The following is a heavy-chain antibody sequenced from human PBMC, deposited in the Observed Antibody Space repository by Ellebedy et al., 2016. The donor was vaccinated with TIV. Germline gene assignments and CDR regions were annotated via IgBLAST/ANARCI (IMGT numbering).Heavy chain of an antibody. V-gene: IGHV3-21*01. Sequence: PGGSLRLSCAASGFTFSSYSMNWVRQAPGKGLEWVSSITSSSSYRFYADSVKGRFTISRYNAKNSLYLQMNSLRAEDTAVYYCARDLGELLPALNFDYWGQGSLVTVSS. D-gene: IGHD1-26*01. J-gene: IGHJ4*02. CDR2: ITSSSSYR. CDR1: GFTFSSYS. CDR3: ARDLGELLPALNFDY.